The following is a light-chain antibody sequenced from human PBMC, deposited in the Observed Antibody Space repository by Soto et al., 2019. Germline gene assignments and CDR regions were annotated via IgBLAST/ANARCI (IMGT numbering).Light chain of an antibody. CDR1: SSDVGSYNL. Sequence: QSVLTQPASVSGSPGQSINISCTGKSSDVGSYNLVSWYQQHSGKAPKLMIYDGSKRPSGVSNRFSVSKSGNTASLTISGLHAEDEADYYCCSYAGSFYVFGTGTKVTVL. J-gene: IGLJ1*01. V-gene: IGLV2-23*01. CDR3: CSYAGSFYV. CDR2: DGS.